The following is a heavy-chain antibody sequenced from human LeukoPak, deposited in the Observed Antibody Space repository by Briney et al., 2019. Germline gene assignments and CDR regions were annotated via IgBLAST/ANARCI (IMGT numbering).Heavy chain of an antibody. V-gene: IGHV3-23*01. Sequence: GGSLRLSCAASGFTFDDYGTSWVRQAPGKGLEWVSSIRSTGDSTFYADSVKGRFTISRDNSKNTVYLLMNSLRTEDTAVYYCGRSRRINASLYYYMDVWGKGTTVTVSS. D-gene: IGHD2-15*01. CDR1: GFTFDDYG. CDR3: GRSRRINASLYYYMDV. J-gene: IGHJ6*03. CDR2: IRSTGDST.